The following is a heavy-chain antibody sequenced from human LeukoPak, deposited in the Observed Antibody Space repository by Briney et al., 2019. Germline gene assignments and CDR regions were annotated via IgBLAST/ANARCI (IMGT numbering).Heavy chain of an antibody. V-gene: IGHV3-23*01. D-gene: IGHD3-16*01. CDR2: ISGSVGST. Sequence: QTGGSLRLSCAASGFTFSSSAMSWGCQAPGGGLEWGSTISGSVGSTYYADSVKGRFTISRDNSKNTRYLQMNSLRAEDTAVYYCAKTRGGLWTGAFDIWGQGTMVTVSS. CDR3: AKTRGGLWTGAFDI. CDR1: GFTFSSSA. J-gene: IGHJ3*02.